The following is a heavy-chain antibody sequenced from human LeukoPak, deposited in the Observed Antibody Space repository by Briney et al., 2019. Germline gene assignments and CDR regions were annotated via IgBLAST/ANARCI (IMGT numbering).Heavy chain of an antibody. CDR1: GGSISSGGYY. D-gene: IGHD3-22*01. V-gene: IGHV4-31*03. Sequence: SETLSLTCTVSGGSISSGGYYWSWIRQHPGKGLEWIGYIYYSGSTYYNPSLKSRVTISVDTSKNQFSLKLSSVTAADTAVYYCARMIRYYDSSGYVNWFDPWGQGTLVTVSS. J-gene: IGHJ5*02. CDR3: ARMIRYYDSSGYVNWFDP. CDR2: IYYSGST.